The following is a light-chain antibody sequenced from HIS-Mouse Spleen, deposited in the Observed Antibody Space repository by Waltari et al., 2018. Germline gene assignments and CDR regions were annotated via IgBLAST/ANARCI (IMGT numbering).Light chain of an antibody. CDR3: QSADSSGTYWV. J-gene: IGLJ3*02. CDR1: ALPKQY. Sequence: SYELTQPPSVSVSPGQTARITCPGDALPKQYAYWYQQKPGQAPVLVLEKDSERPSGIPERFSGSSSGTTVTLTISGVQAEDEADYYCQSADSSGTYWVFGGGTKLTVL. CDR2: KDS. V-gene: IGLV3-25*03.